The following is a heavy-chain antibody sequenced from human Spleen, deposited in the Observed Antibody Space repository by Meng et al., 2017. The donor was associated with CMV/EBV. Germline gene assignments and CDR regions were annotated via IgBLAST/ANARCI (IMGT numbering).Heavy chain of an antibody. V-gene: IGHV1-46*04. CDR2: INPTTART. D-gene: IGHD2-8*01. Sequence: ASVKVSCKASGYTFSKYYMHWVRQAPGQGLEWMGMINPTTARTTYEQKLQGRLSMTRDTSTSTVYMELSSLRSEDTAVHYCAKGIYSINGMFEDDYWGQGTLVTVSS. CDR1: GYTFSKYY. CDR3: AKGIYSINGMFEDDY. J-gene: IGHJ4*02.